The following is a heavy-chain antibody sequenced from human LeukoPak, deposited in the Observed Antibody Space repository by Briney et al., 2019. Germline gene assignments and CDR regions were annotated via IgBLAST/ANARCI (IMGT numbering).Heavy chain of an antibody. J-gene: IGHJ4*02. CDR3: ARSVDSLLNFDY. D-gene: IGHD3-22*01. CDR2: ISYSGST. Sequence: SETLSLTCTVSGGSISSSSYYWGWIRQPPGKGLEWIGSISYSGSTYYNPSLKSRVTVSVDTSKNQFSLKLSSVTAADTAVYYCARSVDSLLNFDYWGQGTLVTVSS. CDR1: GGSISSSSYY. V-gene: IGHV4-39*01.